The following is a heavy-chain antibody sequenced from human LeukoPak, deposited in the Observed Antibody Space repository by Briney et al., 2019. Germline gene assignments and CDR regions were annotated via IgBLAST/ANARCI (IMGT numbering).Heavy chain of an antibody. D-gene: IGHD2-21*02. J-gene: IGHJ4*02. CDR1: GFTFSSYA. V-gene: IGHV3-23*01. CDR3: AKVRYCGGDCYNHYFDY. CDR2: ISGSGGST. Sequence: GGSLRLSCAASGFTFSSYAMSWVRQAPGKGLEWVSAISGSGGSTYYADSVKGRFTISRDNSKNTLYLQMNSLRAEDTAVYYCAKVRYCGGDCYNHYFDYWGQGTLVTVSS.